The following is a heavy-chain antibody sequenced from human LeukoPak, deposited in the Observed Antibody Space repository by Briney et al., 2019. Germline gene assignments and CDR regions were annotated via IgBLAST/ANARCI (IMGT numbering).Heavy chain of an antibody. Sequence: ASVKVSCKASGYTFTSYDINWVRQATGQGLEWMGWMNPNSGNTGYAQKFQGRVTITRNTSISTAYMEPSSLRSEDTAVYYCARGSYRYYYYYYMDVWGKGTTVTVSS. CDR3: ARGSYRYYYYYYMDV. CDR2: MNPNSGNT. D-gene: IGHD1-26*01. V-gene: IGHV1-8*03. CDR1: GYTFTSYD. J-gene: IGHJ6*03.